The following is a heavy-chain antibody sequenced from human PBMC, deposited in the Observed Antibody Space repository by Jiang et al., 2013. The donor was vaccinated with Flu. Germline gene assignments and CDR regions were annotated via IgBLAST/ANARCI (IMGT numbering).Heavy chain of an antibody. CDR1: GGSISSSSYY. CDR2: VYYSGST. D-gene: IGHD6-19*01. Sequence: PGLLKPSETLSLTCTVSGGSISSSSYYWGWIRQPPGKGLEWIGGVYYSGSTYYNPSLNRRVIISVDTSNNQFSLKLSSVTAADTAVYYCVRDYREQWLEYYYYYGMDVWGRGTTVTVS. CDR3: VRDYREQWLEYYYYYGMDV. V-gene: IGHV4-39*07. J-gene: IGHJ6*02.